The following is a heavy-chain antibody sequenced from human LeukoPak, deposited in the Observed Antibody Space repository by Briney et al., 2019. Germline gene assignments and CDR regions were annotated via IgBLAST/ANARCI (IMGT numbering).Heavy chain of an antibody. V-gene: IGHV4-39*07. Sequence: SETLSLTCTVSGGSISTSTYYWGWIRQPPGKGLEWIGSIYYSGSTYYNPSLKSRVTISVDTSKNQFSLKLSSVTAADTAVYYCARRRTMVRGVIWFDPWGRGTLVTVSS. CDR3: ARRRTMVRGVIWFDP. D-gene: IGHD3-10*01. CDR1: GGSISTSTYY. J-gene: IGHJ5*02. CDR2: IYYSGST.